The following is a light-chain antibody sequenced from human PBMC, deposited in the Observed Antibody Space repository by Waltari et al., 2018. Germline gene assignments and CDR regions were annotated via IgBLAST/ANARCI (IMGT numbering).Light chain of an antibody. J-gene: IGKJ1*01. Sequence: DIQMTQSPSSLSASVGDRVNITCRASQRISSYLNWYQQKPGKAPKLLIYAASSLESGVPSRFSGSGFGTDFTLTINGLQAEDYAAYYCQQTYNNFRTFGQGTKVDVK. CDR1: QRISSY. V-gene: IGKV1-39*01. CDR2: AAS. CDR3: QQTYNNFRT.